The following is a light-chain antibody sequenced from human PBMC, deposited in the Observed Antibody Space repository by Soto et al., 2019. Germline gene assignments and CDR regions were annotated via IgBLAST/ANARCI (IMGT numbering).Light chain of an antibody. J-gene: IGKJ3*01. CDR1: QGISSY. V-gene: IGKV1-9*01. CDR2: SAS. CDR3: QQLNSYPLT. Sequence: QLTQSPSSLSASVGDRVTITCRASQGISSYLAWYQQKPGKAPTLLIYSASTLQSGVPSRFSGSGSGTDFTLTISSLQPEDFATYYCQQLNSYPLTFGPGTKVDIK.